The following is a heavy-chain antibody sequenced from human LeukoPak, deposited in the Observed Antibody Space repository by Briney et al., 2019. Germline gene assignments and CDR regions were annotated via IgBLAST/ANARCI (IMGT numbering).Heavy chain of an antibody. Sequence: SETLSLTCTVSGGSISSHYWSWIRQPPGKGLEWIGYIYYSGSTNYNPSLKSRLTISVDTSKNQFSLKLSSVTAADTAVYYCARVLSGSYHLDYWGQGTLVTVSS. CDR2: IYYSGST. CDR1: GGSISSHY. V-gene: IGHV4-59*11. D-gene: IGHD1-26*01. J-gene: IGHJ4*02. CDR3: ARVLSGSYHLDY.